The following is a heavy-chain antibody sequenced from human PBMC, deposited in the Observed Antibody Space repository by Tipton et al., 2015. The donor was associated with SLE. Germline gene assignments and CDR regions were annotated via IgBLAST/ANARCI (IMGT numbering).Heavy chain of an antibody. CDR3: ARGSPGTGYFDF. Sequence: LRLSCAVSAYSISSGYYWGYIRQPPGKGLEWIGNIYRSGNTYYNPSLKSRVTMSIDTSKNQFSLKLGSVTAADTAIYYCARGSPGTGYFDFWGQGTLVTVSS. V-gene: IGHV4-38-2*01. CDR1: AYSISSGYY. D-gene: IGHD3/OR15-3a*01. J-gene: IGHJ4*02. CDR2: IYRSGNT.